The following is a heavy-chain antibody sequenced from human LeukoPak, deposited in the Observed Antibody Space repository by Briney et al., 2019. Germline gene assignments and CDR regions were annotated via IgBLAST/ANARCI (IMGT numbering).Heavy chain of an antibody. CDR1: GFIFDNSW. D-gene: IGHD5-24*01. CDR2: IRSDGGET. CDR3: ARDQMGPYYGMDV. V-gene: IGHV3-7*03. Sequence: GGSLRLSCEASGFIFDNSWMTWVRQAPGKGLEWVAHIRSDGGETKYEDSVKGRFTISRDNARKSLYLQMNSLRVEDAAVYYCARDQMGPYYGMDVWGQGTTVTVSS. J-gene: IGHJ6*02.